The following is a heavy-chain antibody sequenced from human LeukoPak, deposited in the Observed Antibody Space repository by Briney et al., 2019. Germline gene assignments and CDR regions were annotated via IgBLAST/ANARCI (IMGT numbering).Heavy chain of an antibody. CDR2: ISGSGDST. CDR3: AKVAAVPGLFYFDY. D-gene: IGHD6-25*01. J-gene: IGHJ4*02. CDR1: GFTFSSYA. Sequence: GGSLRLSCAASGFTFSSYAMNWVRQAPGKGLEWVSTISGSGDSTYYADSVKGRFTISRDKSKNTLYLQMDSLRVEDTAVYFCAKVAAVPGLFYFDYWGQGTLVTASS. V-gene: IGHV3-23*01.